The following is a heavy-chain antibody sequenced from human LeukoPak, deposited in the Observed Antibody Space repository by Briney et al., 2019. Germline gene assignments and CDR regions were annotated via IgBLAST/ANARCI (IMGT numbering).Heavy chain of an antibody. CDR2: INHSGST. J-gene: IGHJ5*02. Sequence: SETLSLTCAVYGGSFSGYYWSWIRQPPGKGLEWIGEINHSGSTNYNPSLKSRVTISVDTSKNQFSLKLSSVTAADTAVYYCARVNDYGDYIPRFDPWGQGTLVTVSS. V-gene: IGHV4-34*01. CDR3: ARVNDYGDYIPRFDP. D-gene: IGHD4-17*01. CDR1: GGSFSGYY.